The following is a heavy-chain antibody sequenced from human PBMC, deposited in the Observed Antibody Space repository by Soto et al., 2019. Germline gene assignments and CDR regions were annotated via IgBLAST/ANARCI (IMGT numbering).Heavy chain of an antibody. CDR2: IYHSGST. CDR3: ARTPDI. J-gene: IGHJ3*02. V-gene: IGHV4-30-2*01. CDR1: GGSISSGGYS. Sequence: QLQLQESGSGLVKPSQTLSLTCAVSGGSISSGGYSWSWIRQPPGKGLEWIGYIYHSGSTYYHRSLRSRVRTSVVWFKNQFSPKLRSATPAYMAVYCRARTPDIWGQGTMFTAS.